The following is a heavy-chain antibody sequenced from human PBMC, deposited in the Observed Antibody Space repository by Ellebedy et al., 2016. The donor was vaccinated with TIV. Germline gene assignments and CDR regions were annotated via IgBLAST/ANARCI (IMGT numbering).Heavy chain of an antibody. CDR3: AIHTYVWGSYRSSPFDY. CDR1: GYTLTELS. Sequence: AASVKVSCKVSGYTLTELSMHWVRQAPGKGLEWMGGFDPEDGETIYAQKFQGRVTMTEDTSTDTAYMELSSLRSEDTAVYYCAIHTYVWGSYRSSPFDYWGQGTLVTVSS. D-gene: IGHD3-16*02. CDR2: FDPEDGET. J-gene: IGHJ4*02. V-gene: IGHV1-24*01.